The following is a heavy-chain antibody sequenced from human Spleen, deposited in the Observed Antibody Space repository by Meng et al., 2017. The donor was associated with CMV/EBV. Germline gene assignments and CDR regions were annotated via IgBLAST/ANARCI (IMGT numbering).Heavy chain of an antibody. J-gene: IGHJ3*02. V-gene: IGHV3-23*01. CDR2: ISGSGDYT. Sequence: GGSLRLSCVVSGFTFDYYPMTWVRQAPGKGLEWVSAISGSGDYTYYADSVKGRFTISRDNAKNTLYLQMNSLRVEDTAVYYCARGGYSGAFDIWGQGTVVTVSS. D-gene: IGHD3-16*01. CDR1: GFTFDYYP. CDR3: ARGGYSGAFDI.